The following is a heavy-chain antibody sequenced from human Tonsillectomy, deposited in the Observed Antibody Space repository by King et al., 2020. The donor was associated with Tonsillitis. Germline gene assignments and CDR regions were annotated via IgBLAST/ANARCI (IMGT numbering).Heavy chain of an antibody. D-gene: IGHD6-19*01. V-gene: IGHV1-58*02. J-gene: IGHJ4*02. CDR1: GFTFIRSA. Sequence: QLVESGPEVKKPGTSVKVSCKASGFTFIRSAMQWVRQARGQRLAWIGWIVVDSGNTNYAQKFQERVTMTRDMSTNTAYMELSSLRIEDTAVYYCAARVEQWLGQELDYWGQGTLVTVSS. CDR3: AARVEQWLGQELDY. CDR2: IVVDSGNT.